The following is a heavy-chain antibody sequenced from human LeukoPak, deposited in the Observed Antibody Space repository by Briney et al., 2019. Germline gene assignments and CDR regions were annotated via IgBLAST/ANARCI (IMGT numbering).Heavy chain of an antibody. D-gene: IGHD3-22*01. Sequence: GESLKISCKGSGYSFTSYWIGWVRQMPGKGLEWMGIIYPGDSDTRYSPSFQGQVTISADKSISTAYLQWSSLKASDTAMYYCARLDYYDSSGYYFLRYWGQGTLVTVSS. CDR1: GYSFTSYW. V-gene: IGHV5-51*01. CDR3: ARLDYYDSSGYYFLRY. CDR2: IYPGDSDT. J-gene: IGHJ4*02.